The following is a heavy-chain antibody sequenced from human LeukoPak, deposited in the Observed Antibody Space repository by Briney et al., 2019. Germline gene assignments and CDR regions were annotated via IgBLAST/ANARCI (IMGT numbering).Heavy chain of an antibody. V-gene: IGHV3-23*01. Sequence: GGSLRLSCAASGFTFSSYAMSWVRQAPGKGLEWVSSISRSGSSTYYADSVKGRFTISRDNSKNTLYLQMNSLRAEDTAVFYCAKCSSGWYNDYWGQGTLVTVSS. CDR3: AKCSSGWYNDY. CDR1: GFTFSSYA. D-gene: IGHD6-19*01. CDR2: ISRSGSST. J-gene: IGHJ4*02.